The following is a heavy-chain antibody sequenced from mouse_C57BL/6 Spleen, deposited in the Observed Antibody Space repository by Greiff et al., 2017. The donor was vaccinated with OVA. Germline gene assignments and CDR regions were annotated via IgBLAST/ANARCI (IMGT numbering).Heavy chain of an antibody. J-gene: IGHJ4*01. CDR2: INPSTGGT. CDR3: ARSLDSSDAMDY. Sequence: EVQLQQSGPELVKPGASVKISCKASGYSFTGYYMNWVKQSPEKSLEWIGEINPSTGGTTYNQKFKAKATLTVDKSSSTAYMQLKSLTSEDSAVYYCARSLDSSDAMDYWGQGTSVTVSS. CDR1: GYSFTGYY. V-gene: IGHV1-42*01. D-gene: IGHD3-2*02.